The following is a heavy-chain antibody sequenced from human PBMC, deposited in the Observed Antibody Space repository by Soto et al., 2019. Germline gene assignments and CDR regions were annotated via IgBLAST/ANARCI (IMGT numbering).Heavy chain of an antibody. V-gene: IGHV4-4*02. CDR1: GGSFTSNNW. J-gene: IGHJ4*02. Sequence: SETLSLTCAVSGGSFTSNNWWTWVRQPPGQGLEWIGEIYRTGSTNYNPSLKSRVTISLDKSENQFSLKVTTLTAADTAVYYCASRDPGTSVDYWGQGTLVTVSS. CDR3: ASRDPGTSVDY. CDR2: IYRTGST. D-gene: IGHD1-7*01.